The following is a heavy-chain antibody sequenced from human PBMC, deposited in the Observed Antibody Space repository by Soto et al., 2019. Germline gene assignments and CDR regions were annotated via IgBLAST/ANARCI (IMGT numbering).Heavy chain of an antibody. V-gene: IGHV4-4*02. CDR1: GGSFTSNNW. J-gene: IGHJ4*02. Sequence: SETLSLTCAVSGGSFTSNNWWTWVRQPPGQGLEWIGEIYRTGSTNYNPSLKSRVTISLDKSENQFSLKVTTLTAADTAVYYCASRDPGTSVDYWGQGTLVTVSS. CDR3: ASRDPGTSVDY. CDR2: IYRTGST. D-gene: IGHD1-7*01.